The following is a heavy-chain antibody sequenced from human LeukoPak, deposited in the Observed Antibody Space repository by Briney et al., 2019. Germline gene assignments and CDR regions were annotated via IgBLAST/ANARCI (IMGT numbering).Heavy chain of an antibody. Sequence: GASVKVSCKASGYTFTSYAMHWVRQAPGQRLEWMGWINAGNGNTKYSQKFQGRVTITRDTSASTAYMELSSLRSEDTAVYYCARSQTKWDPIFDYWGQGTLATVSS. V-gene: IGHV1-3*01. D-gene: IGHD1-26*01. J-gene: IGHJ4*02. CDR2: INAGNGNT. CDR3: ARSQTKWDPIFDY. CDR1: GYTFTSYA.